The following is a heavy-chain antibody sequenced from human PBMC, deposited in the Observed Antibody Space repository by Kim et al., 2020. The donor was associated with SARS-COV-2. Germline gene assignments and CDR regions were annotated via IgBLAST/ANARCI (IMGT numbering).Heavy chain of an antibody. Sequence: SETLSLTCAVYGGSFSGYYWSWIRQPPGKGLEWIGEINHSGSTNYNPSLKSRVTISVDTSKNQFSLKLSSVTAADTAVYYCARGRFEWEQWLVRDNWFDPWGQGTLVTVSS. CDR2: INHSGST. V-gene: IGHV4-34*01. CDR1: GGSFSGYY. CDR3: ARGRFEWEQWLVRDNWFDP. D-gene: IGHD6-19*01. J-gene: IGHJ5*02.